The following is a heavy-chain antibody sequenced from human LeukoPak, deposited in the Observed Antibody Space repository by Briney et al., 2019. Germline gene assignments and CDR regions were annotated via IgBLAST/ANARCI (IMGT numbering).Heavy chain of an antibody. CDR2: ISSSGETI. J-gene: IGHJ1*01. V-gene: IGHV3-48*03. D-gene: IGHD6-13*01. Sequence: GGSLRLSCAAAGLTFSSYEMYWVRQAPGKGLEWESYISSSGETIYYADSVKGRFTISRDNANKSLYLRMSSLRVEDTAIYYCIPPAAGLRRTISTEYFQHWGQGALVTVSS. CDR3: IPPAAGLRRTISTEYFQH. CDR1: GLTFSSYE.